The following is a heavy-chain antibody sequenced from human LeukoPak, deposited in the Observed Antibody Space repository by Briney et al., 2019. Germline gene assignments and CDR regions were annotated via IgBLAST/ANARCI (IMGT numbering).Heavy chain of an antibody. CDR1: VFTFTSYG. D-gene: IGHD2-21*02. CDR2: IYSGGTT. V-gene: IGHV3-66*01. Sequence: PGRSLRLSCAAPVFTFTSYGMHWVRQAPGKGLEWVSVIYSGGTTYYADSVKGRFTISRDNSKNTLYLQMNRLRAEDTAVYYCARGVTPDWFDPWGQGTLVTVSS. CDR3: ARGVTPDWFDP. J-gene: IGHJ5*02.